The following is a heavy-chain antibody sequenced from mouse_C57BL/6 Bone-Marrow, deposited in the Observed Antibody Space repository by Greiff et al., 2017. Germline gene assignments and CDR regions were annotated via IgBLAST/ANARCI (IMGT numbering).Heavy chain of an antibody. CDR1: GFTFSSYA. J-gene: IGHJ4*01. V-gene: IGHV5-9-1*02. CDR2: ISSGGDYI. Sequence: EVQVVESGEGLVKPGGSLKLSCAASGFTFSSYAMSWVRQTPEKRLEWVAYISSGGDYIYYAETVQGRFTISRDNARNTLYLQMSSLKSEDTAMYYCTKGVAPYAMDYGGQGTSVTVSS. CDR3: TKGVAPYAMDY. D-gene: IGHD1-3*01.